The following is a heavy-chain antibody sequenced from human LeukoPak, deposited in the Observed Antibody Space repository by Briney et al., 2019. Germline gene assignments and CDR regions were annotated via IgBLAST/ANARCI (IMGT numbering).Heavy chain of an antibody. Sequence: ASVKVSCMASGYTFTGDYMHWGRQAPGQGLEWMGWINPNSVGTNYAQRLQGRVTMTSDTSISTAYRELSRLRSDDTAVYYCARGTGIRYAFDIWGQGTMVTVSS. D-gene: IGHD3/OR15-3a*01. V-gene: IGHV1-2*02. CDR3: ARGTGIRYAFDI. CDR2: INPNSVGT. J-gene: IGHJ3*02. CDR1: GYTFTGDY.